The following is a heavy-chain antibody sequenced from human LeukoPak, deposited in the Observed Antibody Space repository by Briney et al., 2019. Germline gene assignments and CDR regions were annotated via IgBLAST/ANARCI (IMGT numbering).Heavy chain of an antibody. V-gene: IGHV5-51*01. CDR1: GYSFTSYW. CDR2: IYPGDSDT. Sequence: GESLKISCKGSGYSFTSYWIGWGRQMPGKGLEWMGIIYPGDSDTRYSTSSRGQVPISADKSISTAYLQWSSLKASDTAMYYCPRHWAGTTVTIPFDYWGQGTLVTVSS. CDR3: PRHWAGTTVTIPFDY. D-gene: IGHD4-17*01. J-gene: IGHJ4*02.